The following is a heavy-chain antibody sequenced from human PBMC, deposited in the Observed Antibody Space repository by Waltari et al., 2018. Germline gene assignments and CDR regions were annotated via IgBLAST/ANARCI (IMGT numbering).Heavy chain of an antibody. D-gene: IGHD1-26*01. J-gene: IGHJ4*02. V-gene: IGHV3-53*01. CDR2: IDRGGST. CDR1: GFTVSTNY. CDR3: ARDPSGSYPGDY. Sequence: EVQLVESGGGLIQPGGSLRLSCAASGFTVSTNYMTWVRQAPGKGLEWLSVIDRGGSTYYADSVNGRFTISRDNSKNTRYLQMNSLRAEDTAVYYCARDPSGSYPGDYWGQGTLVTVSS.